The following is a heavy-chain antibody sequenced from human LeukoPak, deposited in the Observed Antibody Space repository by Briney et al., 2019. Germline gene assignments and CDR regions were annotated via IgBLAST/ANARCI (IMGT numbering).Heavy chain of an antibody. CDR3: ARESGSYYRDAFDI. V-gene: IGHV4-31*03. D-gene: IGHD1-26*01. CDR2: IYYSGST. J-gene: IGHJ3*02. CDR1: GGSISSGGYY. Sequence: SETLSLTCTVSGGSISSGGYYWSWIRQHPGKGLEWIGYIYYSGSTYYNPSLKSRVTISVDTSKNQFSLKLSSVTAADTAVYYCARESGSYYRDAFDIWGQGTMVTVSS.